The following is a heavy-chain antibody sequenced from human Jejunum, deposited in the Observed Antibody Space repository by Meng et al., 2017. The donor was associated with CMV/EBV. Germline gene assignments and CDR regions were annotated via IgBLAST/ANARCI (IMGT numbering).Heavy chain of an antibody. Sequence: HEAGPVRVRPPGILSPPSAVSGGSISSSNWWSWVRQPPGKGLEWIGEIYHSGSTNYNPSLKSRVTISVDKSKNQFSLKLSSVTAADTAVYYCASFPPPGKQWLVTDYWGQGTLVTVSS. V-gene: IGHV4-4*03. CDR1: GGSISSSNW. CDR2: IYHSGST. J-gene: IGHJ4*02. CDR3: ASFPPPGKQWLVTDY. D-gene: IGHD6-19*01.